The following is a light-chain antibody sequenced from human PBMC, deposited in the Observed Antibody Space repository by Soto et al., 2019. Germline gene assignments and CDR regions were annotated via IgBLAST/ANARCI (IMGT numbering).Light chain of an antibody. CDR1: QSVSVNS. CDR3: QQYGGSPFT. V-gene: IGKV3-20*01. Sequence: EIVLAQSPGTLSLSPGERATLSCRASQSVSVNSLAWYQQKGGQAPRLLIYAASTRATGVPDRFSGTGSGTDFALTISRLETDDSAVYYCQQYGGSPFTFGPGTKVESN. CDR2: AAS. J-gene: IGKJ3*01.